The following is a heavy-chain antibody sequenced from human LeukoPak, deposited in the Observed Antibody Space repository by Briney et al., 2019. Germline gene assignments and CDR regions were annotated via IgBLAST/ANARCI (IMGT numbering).Heavy chain of an antibody. J-gene: IGHJ6*02. CDR2: IISDSIYK. CDR3: ATGGGEINGMDV. V-gene: IGHV3-21*01. D-gene: IGHD3-16*01. Sequence: GGSLRLSCAASGFTFRSYSMNWVRQAPGKGLEWVSFIISDSIYKYYADSVRGRFTISSDNAKNSLYLQMSSLRADDTAVYYCATGGGEINGMDVWGQGTSVTVSS. CDR1: GFTFRSYS.